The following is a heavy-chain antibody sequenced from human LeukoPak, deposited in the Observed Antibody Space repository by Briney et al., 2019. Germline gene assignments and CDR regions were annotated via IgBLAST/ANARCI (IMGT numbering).Heavy chain of an antibody. CDR2: IHDSGST. Sequence: SETLSLTCTVSGGSIRSHYWSWIRQPPGKGLEYIGYIHDSGSTNYNPFLRGRVTISVDTSKNQFSLKLSSVTAADTAVYYCARPGTYYDFWSGYTPTAAAFDIWGQGTMVTVSS. D-gene: IGHD3-3*01. CDR3: ARPGTYYDFWSGYTPTAAAFDI. V-gene: IGHV4-59*11. J-gene: IGHJ3*02. CDR1: GGSIRSHY.